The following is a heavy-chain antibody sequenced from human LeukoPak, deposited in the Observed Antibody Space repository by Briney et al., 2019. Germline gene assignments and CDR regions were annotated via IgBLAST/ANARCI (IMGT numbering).Heavy chain of an antibody. V-gene: IGHV3-66*01. CDR1: GVSVSSNF. Sequence: GGSLRLSCAASGVSVSSNFMIWVRQAPGKGLEWVSLIYSGGETSYADSVKGRFSISRDNSKNTLYLQMNSLRVEDTAVYYCTRDPPAVAINTYAWGQGTLVTVSS. J-gene: IGHJ5*02. CDR3: TRDPPAVAINTYA. D-gene: IGHD6-13*01. CDR2: IYSGGET.